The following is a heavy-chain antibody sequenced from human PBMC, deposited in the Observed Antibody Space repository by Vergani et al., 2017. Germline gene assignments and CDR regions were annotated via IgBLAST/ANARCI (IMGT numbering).Heavy chain of an antibody. CDR3: ARRKYSSSSLDYYYYGMDV. D-gene: IGHD6-6*01. CDR2: IYPGDSDT. Sequence: VQLVQSGAEVKKPGSSVKISCKGSGYSFTSYWIGWVRQMPGKGLEWMGIIYPGDSDTRYSPSFQGQVTISADKSISTAYLQWSSLKASDTAMYYCARRKYSSSSLDYYYYGMDVWGQGTTVTVSS. CDR1: GYSFTSYW. J-gene: IGHJ6*02. V-gene: IGHV5-51*01.